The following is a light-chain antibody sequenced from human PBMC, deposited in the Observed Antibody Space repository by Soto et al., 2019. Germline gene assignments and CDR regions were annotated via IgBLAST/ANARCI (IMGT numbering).Light chain of an antibody. V-gene: IGKV3-15*01. J-gene: IGKJ1*01. CDR1: QSLNRD. Sequence: IVMTQSPATLSMSPGERATLSCRASQSLNRDLAWYQQKPGQSPRLLIFGASIRATGIPARFSGSGSGTEFTLTIGSLQSEDCALYYCQQYNNWPGTFGQGTKLDSK. CDR3: QQYNNWPGT. CDR2: GAS.